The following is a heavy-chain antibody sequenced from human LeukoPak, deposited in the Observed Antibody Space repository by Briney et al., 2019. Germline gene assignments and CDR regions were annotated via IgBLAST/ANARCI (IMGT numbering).Heavy chain of an antibody. CDR3: ARLSLRQPSTVIKKASYYFDY. CDR2: FYFSGST. Sequence: SETLSLTCTVSGGSISSSSYYWGWLRQPPGKGLEWLGNFYFSGSTSYNPSLKSRVTISVDMSKNQFCLKLRSVPAADTAVYYCARLSLRQPSTVIKKASYYFDYWGQGTLVTVSS. D-gene: IGHD4-23*01. CDR1: GGSISSSSYY. V-gene: IGHV4-39*01. J-gene: IGHJ4*02.